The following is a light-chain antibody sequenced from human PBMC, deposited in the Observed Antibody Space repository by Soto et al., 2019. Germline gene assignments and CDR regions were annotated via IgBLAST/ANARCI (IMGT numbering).Light chain of an antibody. V-gene: IGKV1-27*01. CDR2: AAS. J-gene: IGKJ1*01. CDR1: QGIRNY. CDR3: QKYNNAPRT. Sequence: DIQMTQSPSSLYASVGDTVTITCRASQGIRNYLAWYQQKPGQVPNLLIYAASTLQSGVPSRFSGSGSGTDFTLTISSLRPEDVATYYCQKYNNAPRTFGQGTKVEI.